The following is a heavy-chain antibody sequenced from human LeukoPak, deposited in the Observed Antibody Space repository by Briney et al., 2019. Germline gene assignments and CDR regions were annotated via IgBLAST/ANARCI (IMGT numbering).Heavy chain of an antibody. D-gene: IGHD2-15*01. CDR2: IYYSGST. CDR1: GGSISSGGYY. Sequence: SQTLSLTCTVSGGSISSGGYYWSWIRQHPGKGLEWIGYIYYSGSTNYNPSLKSRVTISVDTSKNQFSLKLSSVTAADTAVYYCASGSGGSSYYYYGMDVWGQGTTVTVSS. J-gene: IGHJ6*02. V-gene: IGHV4-31*03. CDR3: ASGSGGSSYYYYGMDV.